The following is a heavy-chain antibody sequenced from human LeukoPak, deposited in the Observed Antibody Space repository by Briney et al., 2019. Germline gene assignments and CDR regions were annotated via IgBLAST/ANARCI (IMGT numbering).Heavy chain of an antibody. D-gene: IGHD4-17*01. CDR1: GVSVSSSNYY. CDR3: ARPTHNTGDYTD. V-gene: IGHV4-39*07. Sequence: PSETLSLTCTVSGVSVSSSNYYWGWIRQPPGMGLEWIGSVYRSGSTSYNPSLKSRVTISVDTSKNQFSLKLSSVTAADTAVYYCARPTHNTGDYTDWGQGTLVTVSS. CDR2: VYRSGST. J-gene: IGHJ4*02.